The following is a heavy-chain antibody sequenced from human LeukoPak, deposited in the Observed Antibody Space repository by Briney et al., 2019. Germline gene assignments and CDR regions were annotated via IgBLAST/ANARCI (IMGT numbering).Heavy chain of an antibody. Sequence: PSETLSLTCAVSGGSISSGGYSWRWIRQPPGKGLEWIGYIYHSGSTYYNPSLKSRVTISVDRSKNQFSLKLSSVTAADTAVYYCARGRLGLDYFDYWGQGTLVTVSS. CDR3: ARGRLGLDYFDY. J-gene: IGHJ4*02. V-gene: IGHV4-30-2*01. D-gene: IGHD6-19*01. CDR2: IYHSGST. CDR1: GGSISSGGYS.